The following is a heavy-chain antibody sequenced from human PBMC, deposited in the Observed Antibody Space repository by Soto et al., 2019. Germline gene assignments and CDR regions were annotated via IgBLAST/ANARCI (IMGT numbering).Heavy chain of an antibody. Sequence: SDTLSLTCAVSGGSFRGYFWSWIRRSPAKGLEWIGEINDSGNTYYNPSFKSRLTISVDTSTSQIPLRLTSVTAANSAVYYCQGGDFWGQGTRVTVSS. D-gene: IGHD3-16*01. CDR2: INDSGNT. J-gene: IGHJ4*02. V-gene: IGHV4-34*01. CDR1: GGSFRGYF. CDR3: QGGDF.